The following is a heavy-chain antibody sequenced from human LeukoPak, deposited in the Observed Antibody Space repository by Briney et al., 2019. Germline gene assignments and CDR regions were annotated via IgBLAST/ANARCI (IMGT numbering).Heavy chain of an antibody. J-gene: IGHJ4*02. CDR3: AKGSIDWYYFDY. CDR2: ISSDGSHK. CDR1: GFSFSTYD. V-gene: IGHV3-30*18. Sequence: GGSLRLSCAASGFSFSTYDMHWVRQAPGKGLEWVAVISSDGSHKYWADSVKGRFTISRDNSKNTVYLQMNSLRAEDTAVYYCAKGSIDWYYFDYWGQETLVTVSS. D-gene: IGHD3-9*01.